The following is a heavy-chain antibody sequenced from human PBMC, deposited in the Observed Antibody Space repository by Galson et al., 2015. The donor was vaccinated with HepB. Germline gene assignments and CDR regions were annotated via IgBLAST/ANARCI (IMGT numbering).Heavy chain of an antibody. D-gene: IGHD6-19*01. CDR1: GYTFTGYY. CDR3: ARDSGIIAVAAGY. J-gene: IGHJ4*02. CDR2: INPNSGGT. V-gene: IGHV1-2*02. Sequence: SVKVSCKASGYTFTGYYMHWVRQAPGQGLEWMGWINPNSGGTNYAQKFQGRVTMTRDTSISTAYMELSRLRSDDTAVYYCARDSGIIAVAAGYWGQGTLVTVSS.